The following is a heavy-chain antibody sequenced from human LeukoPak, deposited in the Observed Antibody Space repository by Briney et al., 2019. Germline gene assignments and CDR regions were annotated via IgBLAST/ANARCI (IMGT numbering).Heavy chain of an antibody. CDR2: INHSGST. Sequence: PGGSLRLSCAASGFTFSSYSMNWVRQPPGKGLEWIGEINHSGSTSYNPSLKSRVTISVDTSKNQFSLKLSSVTAADTAVYYCARGITMVRGVIRKTYNWFDPWGQGTLVTVSS. D-gene: IGHD3-10*01. V-gene: IGHV4-34*01. CDR1: GFTFSSYS. CDR3: ARGITMVRGVIRKTYNWFDP. J-gene: IGHJ5*02.